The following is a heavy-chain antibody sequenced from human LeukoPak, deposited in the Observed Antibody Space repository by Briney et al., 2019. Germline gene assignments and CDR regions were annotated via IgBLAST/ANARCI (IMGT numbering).Heavy chain of an antibody. CDR2: IYYSGSA. J-gene: IGHJ6*02. Sequence: PSETLSLTCTVSGGSISSGGYYWSWIRQHPGKGLEWIGYIYYSGSAYYNPSLKSRVTISVDTSKNQFSLKLSSVTAADTAVYYCARDTPEDTAMVTNYYYGMDVWGQGTMVTVSS. V-gene: IGHV4-31*03. D-gene: IGHD5-18*01. CDR3: ARDTPEDTAMVTNYYYGMDV. CDR1: GGSISSGGYY.